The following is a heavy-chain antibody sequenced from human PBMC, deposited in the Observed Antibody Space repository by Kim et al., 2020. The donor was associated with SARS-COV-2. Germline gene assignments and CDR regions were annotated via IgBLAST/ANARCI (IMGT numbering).Heavy chain of an antibody. CDR1: GFTFSSYA. J-gene: IGHJ6*02. D-gene: IGHD6-19*01. V-gene: IGHV3-30*04. CDR3: AASSGEGVVYYYYGMDV. CDR2: ISYDGSNK. Sequence: GGSLRLSCAASGFTFSSYAMHWVRQAPGKGLEWVAVISYDGSNKYYADSVKGRFTISRDNSKNTLYLQMNSLRAEDTAVYYCAASSGEGVVYYYYGMDVWGQGTSGTVSS.